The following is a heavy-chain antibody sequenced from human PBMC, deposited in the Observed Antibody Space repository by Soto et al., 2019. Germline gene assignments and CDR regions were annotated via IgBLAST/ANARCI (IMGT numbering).Heavy chain of an antibody. CDR3: ARALQDYFDY. J-gene: IGHJ4*02. CDR2: INHSGST. CDR1: GGSFSGYY. Sequence: SETLSLTCAVYGGSFSGYYWSWIRQPPGKGLEWVGEINHSGSTNYNPSLKSRVTISVDTSKNQFSLKLSSVTAADTAVYYCARALQDYFDYWGQGTLVTVSS. V-gene: IGHV4-34*01.